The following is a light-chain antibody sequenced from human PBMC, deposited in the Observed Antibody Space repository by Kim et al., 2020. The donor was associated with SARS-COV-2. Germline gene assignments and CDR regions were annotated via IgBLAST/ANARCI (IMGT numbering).Light chain of an antibody. V-gene: IGLV1-40*01. CDR2: ANS. J-gene: IGLJ2*01. Sequence: RVPISFTGSTSFNGTDYGIHWYQQIPGTAPKLLIYANSNRPSGVPDRFSGSKSGTSASLAISGLQAEDEADYYCQSFDSSLSDSVFGGGTQLTVL. CDR3: QSFDSSLSDSV. CDR1: TSFNGTDYG.